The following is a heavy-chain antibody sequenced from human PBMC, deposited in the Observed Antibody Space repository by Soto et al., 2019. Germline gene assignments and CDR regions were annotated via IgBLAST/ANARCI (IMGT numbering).Heavy chain of an antibody. CDR1: GFTFSSYA. Sequence: EVQLLESGGGLVQPGGSLRLSCAASGFTFSSYAMSWVRQAPGKGLEWVSAISGSGGSTYYADSVKGRFTISRDNSKNRLYLQMNTLRAEDTAVYCLAKDRMPIWVSYFDYWGQGTRVTVSS. V-gene: IGHV3-23*01. CDR3: AKDRMPIWVSYFDY. D-gene: IGHD2-2*01. J-gene: IGHJ4*02. CDR2: ISGSGGST.